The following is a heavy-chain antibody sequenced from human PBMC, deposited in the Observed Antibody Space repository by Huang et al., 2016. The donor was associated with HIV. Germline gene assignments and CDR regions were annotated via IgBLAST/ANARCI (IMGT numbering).Heavy chain of an antibody. CDR2: TLYNRDT. CDR1: GAALSNGGYY. J-gene: IGHJ6*03. D-gene: IGHD3-3*01. V-gene: IGHV4-30-4*08. CDR3: ASDAIYYERFYIDV. Sequence: QLQLQESGLGLVKPSQPLSLTCSVSGAALSNGGYYWSWIRQPPGKGLEWIGHTLYNRDTYYNPSLKRRITISVDTSNNHFSLKMTSVTAADTALYFCASDAIYYERFYIDVWGKGTTVIVSS.